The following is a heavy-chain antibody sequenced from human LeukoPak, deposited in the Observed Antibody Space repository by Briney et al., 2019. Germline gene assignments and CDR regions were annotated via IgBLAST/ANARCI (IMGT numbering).Heavy chain of an antibody. CDR1: GFTFSSYG. CDR3: AKRRFWSGYADY. V-gene: IGHV3-30*18. J-gene: IGHJ4*02. CDR2: ISYDGSNK. Sequence: SGGSLRLSCAASGFTFSSYGMHWVRQAPGKGLEWVAVISYDGSNKYYANSVKGRFTISRDNSKNTLYLQMNSLRAEDTAVYYCAKRRFWSGYADYWGQGTLVTVSS. D-gene: IGHD3-3*01.